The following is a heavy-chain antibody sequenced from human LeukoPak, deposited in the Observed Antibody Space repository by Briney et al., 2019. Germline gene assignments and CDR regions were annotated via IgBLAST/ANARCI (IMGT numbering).Heavy chain of an antibody. V-gene: IGHV3-23*01. J-gene: IGHJ4*02. CDR3: AKAPVTSCRGAYCYPFDS. Sequence: GGSLRLSCAAPGFTFSSYGMNWVRQAPGKGLEWVSGISGSGDKTHYADSVKGRFTISRDNSKNTLYLHMNSLRAEDAAVYFCAKAPVTSCRGAYCYPFDSWGQGTLVTVSS. CDR2: ISGSGDKT. CDR1: GFTFSSYG. D-gene: IGHD2-21*01.